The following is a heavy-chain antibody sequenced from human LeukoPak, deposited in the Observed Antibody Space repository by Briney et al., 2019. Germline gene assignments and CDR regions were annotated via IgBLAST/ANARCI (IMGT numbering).Heavy chain of an antibody. CDR1: GGSISSSSYY. Sequence: SETLSLTCTVSGGSISSSSYYWGWIRQPPGKGLEWIGSIYHSGSTYYNPSLKSRVTISVDTSKNQFSLKLSSVTAADTAVYYCARDLVNGYSGYDYESYYYGMDVWGQGTTVTVSS. D-gene: IGHD5-12*01. CDR3: ARDLVNGYSGYDYESYYYGMDV. V-gene: IGHV4-39*07. J-gene: IGHJ6*02. CDR2: IYHSGST.